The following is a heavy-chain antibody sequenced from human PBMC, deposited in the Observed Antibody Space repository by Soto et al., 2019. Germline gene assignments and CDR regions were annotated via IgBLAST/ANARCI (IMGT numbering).Heavy chain of an antibody. J-gene: IGHJ4*02. V-gene: IGHV1-18*01. CDR2: ISAYNGNT. CDR3: ARDGWVDYGDAPHDY. CDR1: GYTFTSYG. Sequence: QVQLVQSGAEVKKPGASVKVSCKASGYTFTSYGISWVRQAPGQGLEWMGGISAYNGNTNYAQKLQGRVTMTTDTSTSTDYMELRSLRSDDTAVYYCARDGWVDYGDAPHDYWGQGTLVTVSS. D-gene: IGHD4-17*01.